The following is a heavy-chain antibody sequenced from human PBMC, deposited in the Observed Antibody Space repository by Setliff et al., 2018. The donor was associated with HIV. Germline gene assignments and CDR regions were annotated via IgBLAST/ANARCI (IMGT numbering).Heavy chain of an antibody. D-gene: IGHD6-13*01. CDR2: SIPIFGTA. J-gene: IGHJ4*02. CDR1: GGTFSSYA. V-gene: IGHV1-69*13. Sequence: ASVKVSCKASGGTFSSYAISWVRQAPGQGLEWMGGSIPIFGTANYAQKFQGRVTITADESTSTAYIELSSLRAEDAAVYYCARDLGSSSWYPCFDYWGQGTLVTVSS. CDR3: ARDLGSSSWYPCFDY.